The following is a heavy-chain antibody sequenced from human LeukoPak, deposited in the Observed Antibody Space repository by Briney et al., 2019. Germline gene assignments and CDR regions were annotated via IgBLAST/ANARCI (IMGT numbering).Heavy chain of an antibody. CDR2: IKPSGGST. CDR1: GYTFTRYY. J-gene: IGHJ4*02. Sequence: ALVKVSCKASGYTFTRYYMHWVRQAPGHRREGMGIIKPSGGSTSYAQTFQGRVTMTRDTSTSTVYMELSSLRSEDTAVYYCARDRRANSSGFDYWGQGTLVTVSS. CDR3: ARDRRANSSGFDY. D-gene: IGHD6-19*01. V-gene: IGHV1-46*01.